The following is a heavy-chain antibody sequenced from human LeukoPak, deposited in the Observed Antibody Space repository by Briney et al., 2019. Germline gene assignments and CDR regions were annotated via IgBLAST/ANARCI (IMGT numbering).Heavy chain of an antibody. J-gene: IGHJ2*01. V-gene: IGHV4-39*01. D-gene: IGHD3-22*01. Sequence: PSETLSLTCTVSGGSISSSSYYWGWIRQPPGKGLEWIGSIYYSGSTYYNPSLKSRVTISVDTSKNQFSLRLNSVTAADTAVYYCIPYYYDSSRRWYFDLWGRGTLVTVSS. CDR2: IYYSGST. CDR1: GGSISSSSYY. CDR3: IPYYYDSSRRWYFDL.